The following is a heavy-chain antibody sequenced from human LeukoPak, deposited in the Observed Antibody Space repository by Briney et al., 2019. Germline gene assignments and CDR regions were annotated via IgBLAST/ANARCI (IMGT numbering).Heavy chain of an antibody. CDR2: INPSGGST. CDR3: ARASRSNGYFDY. V-gene: IGHV1-46*01. CDR1: GYTFTSYY. J-gene: IGHJ4*02. Sequence: ASVKVSCKASGYTFTSYYMHWVRQAPGQGLEWMGIINPSGGSTSYAQKFQGRVTMTRDMPTSTVYMELSSLRSEDTAVYYCARASRSNGYFDYWGQGTLVTVSS. D-gene: IGHD3-16*01.